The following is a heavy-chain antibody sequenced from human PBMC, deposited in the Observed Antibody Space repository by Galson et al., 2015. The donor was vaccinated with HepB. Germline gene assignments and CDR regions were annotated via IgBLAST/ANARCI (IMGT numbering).Heavy chain of an antibody. CDR3: AKVRDSSGWYPYGLDV. J-gene: IGHJ6*02. CDR2: ISSDGITM. Sequence: SLRLSCAASGFTFSNYEINWVRQAPGKGLEWVSYISSDGITMYYADSVKGRFTSSRDNAKNSLYLQMNSLRAEDTAFYYCAKVRDSSGWYPYGLDVWGPGTTVTVSS. CDR1: GFTFSNYE. D-gene: IGHD6-19*01. V-gene: IGHV3-48*03.